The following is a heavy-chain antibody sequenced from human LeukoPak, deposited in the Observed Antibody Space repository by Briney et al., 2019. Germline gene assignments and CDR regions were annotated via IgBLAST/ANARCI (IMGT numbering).Heavy chain of an antibody. CDR1: GGSFSGYY. Sequence: SETLSLTCAVYGGSFSGYYWSWLRQPPGKGLEWIGEINHSGSTNYNPSLKSRVTISVDTSKNQFSLKLSSVTAADTAVYYCARDQFVATIFPSYYYYMDVWGKGTTVTVSS. J-gene: IGHJ6*03. CDR2: INHSGST. D-gene: IGHD5-12*01. CDR3: ARDQFVATIFPSYYYYMDV. V-gene: IGHV4-34*01.